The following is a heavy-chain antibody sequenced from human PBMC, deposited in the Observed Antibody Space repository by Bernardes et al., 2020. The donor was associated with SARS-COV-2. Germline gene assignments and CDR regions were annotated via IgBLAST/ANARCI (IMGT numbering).Heavy chain of an antibody. D-gene: IGHD3-22*01. Sequence: GGSLRLSCTASGFPFNNSAMSWVRQAPGKGLEWVSTLSPSGGSPYYADSLRGRFTISRDNSQNTLFLQMNSLRAGDTAVYFCAKFREVGSSGPPRETLVDSWGQGIRVTVSS. V-gene: IGHV3-23*01. CDR1: GFPFNNSA. CDR3: AKFREVGSSGPPRETLVDS. J-gene: IGHJ4*02. CDR2: LSPSGGSP.